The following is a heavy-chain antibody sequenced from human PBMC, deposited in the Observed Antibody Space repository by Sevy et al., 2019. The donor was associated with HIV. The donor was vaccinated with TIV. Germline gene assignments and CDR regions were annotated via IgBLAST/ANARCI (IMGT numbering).Heavy chain of an antibody. J-gene: IGHJ5*02. V-gene: IGHV3-21*01. CDR3: AREFGSCSGGSCQTYH. Sequence: GGSLRLSCAASGFTFSSYSMNWVRQAPGKGLEWVSSISSSSSYIYYADSVKGRFTISRDNAKNSLYLQMNSLRAEDTAVYYCAREFGSCSGGSCQTYHWGQGTLVTVSS. CDR2: ISSSSSYI. D-gene: IGHD2-15*01. CDR1: GFTFSSYS.